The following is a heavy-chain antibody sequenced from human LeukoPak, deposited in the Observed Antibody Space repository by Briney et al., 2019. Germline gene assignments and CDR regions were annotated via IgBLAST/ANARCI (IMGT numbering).Heavy chain of an antibody. D-gene: IGHD3-10*01. CDR1: GYTFTGYY. Sequence: ASVKVSCKASGYTFTGYYMHWVRQAPGQGLECMGWINPNSGGTNYAQKFQGRVTMTRDTSISTAYMELSRLRSDDTAVYYCARAPRMFTMVRGDGMDVWNQETTVTVP. CDR2: INPNSGGT. J-gene: IGHJ6*02. CDR3: ARAPRMFTMVRGDGMDV. V-gene: IGHV1-2*02.